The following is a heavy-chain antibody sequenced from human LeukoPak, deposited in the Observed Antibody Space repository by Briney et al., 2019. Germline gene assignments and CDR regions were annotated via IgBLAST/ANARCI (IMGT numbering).Heavy chain of an antibody. Sequence: PSETLSLTCTVSGGSISSGDYYWSWIRQPPGKGLEWIVYIYYSGSTYYNPSLKSRITISVDTSKKQFSLKLSSVTAADTAVYYCAREDRLEDAFDIWGQGTMVTVSS. CDR1: GGSISSGDYY. J-gene: IGHJ3*02. V-gene: IGHV4-30-4*01. D-gene: IGHD5-12*01. CDR3: AREDRLEDAFDI. CDR2: IYYSGST.